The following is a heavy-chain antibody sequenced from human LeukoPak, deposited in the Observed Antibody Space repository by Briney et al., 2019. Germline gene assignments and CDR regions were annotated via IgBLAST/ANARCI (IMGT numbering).Heavy chain of an antibody. J-gene: IGHJ6*03. D-gene: IGHD2-15*01. CDR1: GFTFSSYS. CDR2: ISSSSNTI. V-gene: IGHV3-48*04. Sequence: GGSLRLSCAASGFTFSSYSMNWVRQAPGKGLEWVSYISSSSNTIYYADSVKGRFTISRDNAKNSLYLQMNSLRAEDTAVYYCARLACDFGSGGSCYPIYYYYYMDVWGKGTTVTVSS. CDR3: ARLACDFGSGGSCYPIYYYYYMDV.